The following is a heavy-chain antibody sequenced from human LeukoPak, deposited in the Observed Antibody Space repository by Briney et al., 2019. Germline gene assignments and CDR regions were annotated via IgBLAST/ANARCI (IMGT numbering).Heavy chain of an antibody. CDR1: GFTFSDYY. J-gene: IGHJ4*02. Sequence: GSLRLSCAASGFTFSDYYMSWIRQAPGKGLEWVSYISSSDSPIYYADSVKGRFTISRDNAKNSLYLQMNSLRAEDTAVYYCARDLRSTGYYAFDYWGQGTLVTVSS. CDR3: ARDLRSTGYYAFDY. V-gene: IGHV3-11*04. CDR2: ISSSDSPI. D-gene: IGHD3-22*01.